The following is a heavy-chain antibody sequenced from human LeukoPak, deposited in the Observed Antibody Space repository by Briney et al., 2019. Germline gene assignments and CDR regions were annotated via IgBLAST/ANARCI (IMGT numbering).Heavy chain of an antibody. J-gene: IGHJ4*02. CDR3: ARAPLHRCSGGSCYDY. Sequence: GTSVKVSCKASGFAFTGPAVQWVRQARGQRLEWIGWIVFGSGHTDYAQEFQERVTITRDLSTGTFYMELRSLRSEDTAVYYCARAPLHRCSGGSCYDYWGQGTLVTVSS. CDR2: IVFGSGHT. V-gene: IGHV1-58*01. D-gene: IGHD2-15*01. CDR1: GFAFTGPA.